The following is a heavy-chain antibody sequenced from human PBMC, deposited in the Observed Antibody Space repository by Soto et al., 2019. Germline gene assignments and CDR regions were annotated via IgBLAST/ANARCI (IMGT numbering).Heavy chain of an antibody. CDR2: IYYSGST. V-gene: IGHV4-59*01. CDR1: GGSISSYY. Sequence: QVQLQESGPGLVKPSETLSLTCTVSGGSISSYYWSWIRQPPGKGLEWIGYIYYSGSTNYNPSLKSRATTSVDTSKNPFALKLSSVTAADTAVYYCARTAAATLNWYFDLWGRGTLVTVSS. CDR3: ARTAAATLNWYFDL. J-gene: IGHJ2*01. D-gene: IGHD6-13*01.